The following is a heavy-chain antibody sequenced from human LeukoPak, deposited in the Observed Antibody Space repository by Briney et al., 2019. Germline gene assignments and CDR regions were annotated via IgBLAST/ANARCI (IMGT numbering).Heavy chain of an antibody. CDR1: GFTFSSYA. V-gene: IGHV3-23*01. CDR2: ISGSGGST. J-gene: IGHJ4*02. Sequence: GGSLRLSCAASGFTFSSYAMSWVRQAPGKGLECVSAISGSGGSTYYADSVKVRFTISRDNSKNTLDLQMNSLRAEDTAVYYCAKATVLALIDYWGQGPLVTVSS. D-gene: IGHD2-8*02. CDR3: AKATVLALIDY.